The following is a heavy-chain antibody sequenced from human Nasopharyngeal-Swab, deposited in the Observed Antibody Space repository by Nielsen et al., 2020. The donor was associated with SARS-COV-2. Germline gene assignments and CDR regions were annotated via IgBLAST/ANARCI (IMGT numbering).Heavy chain of an antibody. CDR3: ARDSSSWYLLGGLDV. D-gene: IGHD6-13*01. Sequence: GSLRLSCTVSGGPMSPFYWSWIRQSARNGLEYIGRISTSGSPTYNPSLKSRVTMSVDTSKNQFSLNVTSVTAADSAIYYCARDSSSWYLLGGLDVWGQGTTVTVSS. V-gene: IGHV4-4*07. J-gene: IGHJ6*02. CDR1: GGPMSPFY. CDR2: ISTSGSP.